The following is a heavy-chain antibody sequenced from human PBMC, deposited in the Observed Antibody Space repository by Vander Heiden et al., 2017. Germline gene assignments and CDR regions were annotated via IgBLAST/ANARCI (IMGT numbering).Heavy chain of an antibody. CDR2: IYHTGTT. V-gene: IGHV4-4*02. D-gene: IGHD5-18*01. J-gene: IGHJ4*02. CDR1: GASVSTSDW. CDR3: ARGFSGYTYGHPEIFDY. Sequence: QVHLQESRPALVTPSGTLSLTSSVPGASVSTSDWCSWVRQPPGKGPEWIGEIYHTGTTNYNPSLMSRLTMSLDKTKNQFSLNLTSVTAADTAVYYCARGFSGYTYGHPEIFDYWGQGSLVTVSS.